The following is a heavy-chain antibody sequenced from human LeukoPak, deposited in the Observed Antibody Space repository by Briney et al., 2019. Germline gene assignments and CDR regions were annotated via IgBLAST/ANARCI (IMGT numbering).Heavy chain of an antibody. CDR1: GGSISSYY. CDR2: IYYSGST. J-gene: IGHJ6*02. D-gene: IGHD6-19*01. V-gene: IGHV4-59*01. Sequence: SETLSLTCTVSGGSISSYYWSWIRQPPGKGLEWIGYIYYSGSTNYSPSLKSRVTISVDTSKRQFSLNLSSVTAADTAVYYCARGAPVAGHYYGMDVWGQGTTVTASS. CDR3: ARGAPVAGHYYGMDV.